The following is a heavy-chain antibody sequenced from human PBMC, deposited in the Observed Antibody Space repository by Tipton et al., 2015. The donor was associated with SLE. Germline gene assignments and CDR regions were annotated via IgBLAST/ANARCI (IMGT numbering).Heavy chain of an antibody. V-gene: IGHV3-21*01. Sequence: SLRLSCAASGFTVSSNYMNWVRQAPGKGLEWVSSISSSSSYIYYADSVKGRFTISRDNAKNSLYLQMNSLRAEDTAVYYCARDRRDCSSTSCYKGSFDYWGQGTLVTVSS. CDR1: GFTVSSNY. D-gene: IGHD2-2*02. CDR2: ISSSSSYI. CDR3: ARDRRDCSSTSCYKGSFDY. J-gene: IGHJ4*02.